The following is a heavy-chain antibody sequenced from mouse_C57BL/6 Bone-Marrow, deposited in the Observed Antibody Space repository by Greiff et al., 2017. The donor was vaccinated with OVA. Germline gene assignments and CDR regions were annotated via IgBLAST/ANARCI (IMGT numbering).Heavy chain of an antibody. D-gene: IGHD2-5*01. J-gene: IGHJ2*01. Sequence: QVQLQQPGAELVKPGASVKLSCKASGYTFTSYWMQWVKQRPGQGLEWIGEIDPSDSYTNYNQKFKGKATLTVDTSSSTAYMQLSSLTSEDSAVYYCARGNSNYYYFDYWGQGTTLTVSS. CDR2: IDPSDSYT. CDR3: ARGNSNYYYFDY. CDR1: GYTFTSYW. V-gene: IGHV1-50*01.